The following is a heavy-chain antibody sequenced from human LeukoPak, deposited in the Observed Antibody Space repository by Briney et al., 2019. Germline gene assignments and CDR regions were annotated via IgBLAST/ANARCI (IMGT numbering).Heavy chain of an antibody. CDR3: AREGREVVTPRGLKYYYYYYMDV. V-gene: IGHV3-74*01. Sequence: PGGSLRLSCAASGFTFSSYWMHWVRQAPGKGLVWVSRINSDGSSTSYADSVKGRFTISRDNAKNTLYLQMNSLRAEDTAVYYCAREGREVVTPRGLKYYYYYYMDVWGKGTTVTISS. CDR2: INSDGSST. D-gene: IGHD4-23*01. J-gene: IGHJ6*03. CDR1: GFTFSSYW.